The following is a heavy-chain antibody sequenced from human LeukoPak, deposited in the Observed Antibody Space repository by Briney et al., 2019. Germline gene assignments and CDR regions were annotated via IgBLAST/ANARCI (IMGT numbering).Heavy chain of an antibody. J-gene: IGHJ6*02. V-gene: IGHV4-34*01. CDR3: ARGLHTYYYYGMAV. Sequence: SETLSLTCAAYGGSFSGYYWSWIRQPPGKGLEWIGEINHSGSTNYNPSLKSRVTISVDTSKNQFSLKLSSVTAADTAVYYCARGLHTYYYYGMAVWGQGTTVTVSS. CDR2: INHSGST. CDR1: GGSFSGYY. D-gene: IGHD5-18*01.